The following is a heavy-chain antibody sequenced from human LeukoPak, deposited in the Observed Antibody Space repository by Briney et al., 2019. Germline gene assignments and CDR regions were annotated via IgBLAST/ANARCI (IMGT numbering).Heavy chain of an antibody. CDR1: GYTFTGSY. V-gene: IGHV1-2*02. Sequence: GASVKVSCKASGYTFTGSYMHWVRQAPGQGLEWMGWINSNSGGTDYAQKFQGRVTMTRDTSISTAYMELSRLRSDDTAVYYCARGSSGSYIDYWGQGTLVTVSS. J-gene: IGHJ4*02. D-gene: IGHD1-26*01. CDR2: INSNSGGT. CDR3: ARGSSGSYIDY.